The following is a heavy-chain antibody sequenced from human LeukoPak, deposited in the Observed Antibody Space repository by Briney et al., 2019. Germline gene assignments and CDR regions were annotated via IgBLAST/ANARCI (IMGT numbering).Heavy chain of an antibody. CDR2: IIKSGGDT. V-gene: IGHV3-23*01. CDR3: ARGMSSSWYLFDY. J-gene: IGHJ4*02. D-gene: IGHD6-13*01. CDR1: GFTFSSYA. Sequence: QSGGSLRLSCAASGFTFSSYAMSWVRQAPGKGLEWVSGIIKSGGDTYYADSVKGRFTISRDNSKNTLYLQMNSLRAEDTALYYCARGMSSSWYLFDYWGQGTLVTVSS.